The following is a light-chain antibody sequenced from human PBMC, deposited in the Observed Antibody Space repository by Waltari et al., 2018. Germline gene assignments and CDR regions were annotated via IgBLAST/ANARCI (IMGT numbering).Light chain of an antibody. V-gene: IGLV1-44*01. Sequence: QSVLTQPPSASGTPGQRVTISCSGGSSKLGRNTAHWYQHVPGTAPKLLVYYNHQRPSGVPDRFSGSTSGTSASLAISGLQSADEATYYCSVWDDSLNGVVFGGGTKLAVL. CDR1: SSKLGRNT. J-gene: IGLJ2*01. CDR2: YNH. CDR3: SVWDDSLNGVV.